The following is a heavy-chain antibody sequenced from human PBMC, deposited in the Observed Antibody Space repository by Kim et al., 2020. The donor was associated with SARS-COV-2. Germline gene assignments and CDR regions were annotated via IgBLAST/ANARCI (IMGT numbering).Heavy chain of an antibody. Sequence: GGSLRLSCAASGFTVSSNYMSWVRQAPGKGLEWVSVIYSGGSTYYADSVKGRFTISRDNSKNTLYLQMNSLRAEDTAVYYCARDHPTYGMDVWGQGTTVTVSS. V-gene: IGHV3-53*01. J-gene: IGHJ6*02. CDR2: IYSGGST. CDR1: GFTVSSNY. CDR3: ARDHPTYGMDV.